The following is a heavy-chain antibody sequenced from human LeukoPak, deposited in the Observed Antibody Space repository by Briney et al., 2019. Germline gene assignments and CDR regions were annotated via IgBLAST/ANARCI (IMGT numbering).Heavy chain of an antibody. CDR1: GFTFSSYA. CDR2: ISYDGSNK. Sequence: QAGGSLRLSCAASGFTFSSYAMHWVRQAPGKGLEWVAVISYDGSNKYYADSVKGRFTISRDNSKNTPDLQMNSLRAEDTAVYYCASLYEEDYWGQGTLVTVSS. D-gene: IGHD2/OR15-2a*01. CDR3: ASLYEEDY. V-gene: IGHV3-30-3*01. J-gene: IGHJ4*02.